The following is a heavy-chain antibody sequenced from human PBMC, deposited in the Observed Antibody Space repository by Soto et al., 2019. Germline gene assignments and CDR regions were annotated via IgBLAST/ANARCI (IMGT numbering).Heavy chain of an antibody. V-gene: IGHV6-1*01. D-gene: IGHD1-26*01. J-gene: IGHJ5*01. CDR2: TYYRSKWYN. CDR1: GDSVSSNRGA. Sequence: SQTLSLTCDISGDSVSSNRGAWTWIRQSPSRGLEWLGRTYYRSKWYNDYAESVKSRITINPDTSKNQFSLHLNSVTPEDTAVYYCVRLIGNSWLDFWGQGTLVTVSS. CDR3: VRLIGNSWLDF.